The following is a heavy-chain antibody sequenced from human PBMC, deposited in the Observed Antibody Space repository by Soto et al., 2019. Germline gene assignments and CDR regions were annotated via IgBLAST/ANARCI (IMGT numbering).Heavy chain of an antibody. D-gene: IGHD2-15*01. CDR2: IIPIFGTA. CDR1: GGTFSSYA. V-gene: IGHV1-69*12. CDR3: SRATHYCSGGSCHGG. J-gene: IGHJ4*02. Sequence: QVQLVQSGAAVKKPGSSVKVSCKASGGTFSSYAISWVRQAPGQGLEWMGGIIPIFGTANYAQKFQGRVTITADESTSPAYMELSSLSSEDTAVYYCSRATHYCSGGSCHGGWGQGTLVTVSS.